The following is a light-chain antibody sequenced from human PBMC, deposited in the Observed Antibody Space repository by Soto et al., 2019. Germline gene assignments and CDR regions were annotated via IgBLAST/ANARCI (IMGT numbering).Light chain of an antibody. J-gene: IGKJ5*01. CDR3: QQRSNWPIT. Sequence: EIVLTQSPGTLSLSPVERATLSCRASQSVSNNYLAWYQQKPGQAPRLLIYGSSIRATGIPDRFSGSGSGTDFTLTISSLEPEDFAVYYCQQRSNWPITFGQGTRLEIK. V-gene: IGKV3D-20*02. CDR2: GSS. CDR1: QSVSNNY.